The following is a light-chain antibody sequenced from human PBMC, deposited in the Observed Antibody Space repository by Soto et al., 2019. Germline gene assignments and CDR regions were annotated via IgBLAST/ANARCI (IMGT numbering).Light chain of an antibody. V-gene: IGKV3-20*01. CDR2: GAS. J-gene: IGKJ5*01. CDR3: QQYGGSPRIT. Sequence: VLTQSPGTLSLSPGERAALSCRASERLSSVYLAWYQQRPGQPPRLLIYGASNRATGIPDRFSGSGSGTDFTLIINRLEPEDVAIYYCQQYGGSPRITFGQGTRLEIK. CDR1: ERLSSVY.